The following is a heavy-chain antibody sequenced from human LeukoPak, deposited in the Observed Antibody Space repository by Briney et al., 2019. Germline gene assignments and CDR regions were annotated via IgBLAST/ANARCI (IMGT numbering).Heavy chain of an antibody. Sequence: SETLSLTCTFSGGSISSGDYYWSWIRQPPGKGLEWIGYIYYSGSTYYNPSLKRRVTISVDTSKNQFSLKLSSVTAADTAVYYCAREVDCSGGSCYSDYWGQGTLVTVSS. CDR2: IYYSGST. CDR3: AREVDCSGGSCYSDY. D-gene: IGHD2-15*01. J-gene: IGHJ4*02. V-gene: IGHV4-30-4*01. CDR1: GGSISSGDYY.